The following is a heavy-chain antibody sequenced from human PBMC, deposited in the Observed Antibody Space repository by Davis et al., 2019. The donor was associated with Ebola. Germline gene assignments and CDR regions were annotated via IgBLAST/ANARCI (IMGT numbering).Heavy chain of an antibody. CDR3: AKDTTNVWFDV. D-gene: IGHD1-26*01. CDR2: ISKSGRDT. V-gene: IGHV3-23*01. CDR1: GFTINQYA. J-gene: IGHJ3*01. Sequence: PAGSLSLSCAASGFTINQYAMTWVRHAPGKGLEWVSTISKSGRDTNYADSVKGRLSVSIDNSKNTLHLQMNSRRVEDTSIYYCAKDTTNVWFDVWGQGTMITVSS.